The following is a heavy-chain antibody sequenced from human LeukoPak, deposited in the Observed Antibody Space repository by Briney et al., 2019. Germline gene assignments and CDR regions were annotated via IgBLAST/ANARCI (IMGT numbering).Heavy chain of an antibody. Sequence: ASVKVSCKASGYTFTSYGISWVRQAPGQGLEWMGWISAYNGNTNYAQKLQGRVTMTTDTSTSTAYMELRSLRSDDTAVYYCARIIEVPMVRGVYPRHLDYWGQGTLVTVSS. CDR3: ARIIEVPMVRGVYPRHLDY. CDR1: GYTFTSYG. V-gene: IGHV1-18*04. D-gene: IGHD3-10*01. CDR2: ISAYNGNT. J-gene: IGHJ4*02.